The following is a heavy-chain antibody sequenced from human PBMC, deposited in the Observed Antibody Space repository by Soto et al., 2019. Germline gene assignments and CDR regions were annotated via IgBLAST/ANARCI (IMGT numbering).Heavy chain of an antibody. D-gene: IGHD5-18*01. V-gene: IGHV3-30-3*01. J-gene: IGHJ6*02. CDR3: ARENFVDTAMVFSGYYYGMDV. CDR1: GFTFSSYA. CDR2: ISYDGSNK. Sequence: SGGSLRLSCAASGFTFSSYAMHWVRQAPGKGLEWVAVISYDGSNKYYADSVKGRFTISRDNSKNTLYLQMNSLRAEDTAVYYCARENFVDTAMVFSGYYYGMDVWGQGTTVTVSS.